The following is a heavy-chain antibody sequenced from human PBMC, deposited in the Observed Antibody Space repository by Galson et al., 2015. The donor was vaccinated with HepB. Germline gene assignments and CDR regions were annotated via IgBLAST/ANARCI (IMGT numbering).Heavy chain of an antibody. CDR3: ARDLTGYSSSWPTPGDY. CDR1: GFTFSSYA. V-gene: IGHV3-30-3*01. Sequence: SLRLSCAASGFTFSSYAMHWVRQAPGKGLEWVAVISYDGSNKYYADSVKGRFTISRDNSKNTLYLQMNSLRAEDTAVYYCARDLTGYSSSWPTPGDYWGQGTLVTVSS. D-gene: IGHD6-13*01. J-gene: IGHJ4*02. CDR2: ISYDGSNK.